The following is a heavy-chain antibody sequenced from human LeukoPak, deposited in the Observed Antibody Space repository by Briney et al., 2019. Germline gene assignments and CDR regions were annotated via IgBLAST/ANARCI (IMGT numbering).Heavy chain of an antibody. D-gene: IGHD4-11*01. CDR3: ARIRSNYRGLFDD. CDR1: GFTFSSYY. CDR2: ISSSGSTI. V-gene: IGHV3-48*03. Sequence: GGSLRLFCAASGFTFSSYYMHWVRQAPGKGLEWVSYISSSGSTIYYADSVKGRFTISRDNAKNSLYLQMNSLRAEDTAVYYCARIRSNYRGLFDDWGQGTPVT. J-gene: IGHJ4*02.